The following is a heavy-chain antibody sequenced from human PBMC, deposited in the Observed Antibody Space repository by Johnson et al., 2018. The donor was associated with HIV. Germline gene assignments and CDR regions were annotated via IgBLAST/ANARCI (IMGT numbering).Heavy chain of an antibody. J-gene: IGHJ3*02. CDR3: ALKQRVTMDDAFDI. CDR2: ISYDGSNK. V-gene: IGHV3-30*03. CDR1: GFTFSSYG. D-gene: IGHD6-25*01. Sequence: QVQLVESGGGVVRPGGSLRLSCAASGFTFSSYGMHWVRQAPGKGLEWVAVISYDGSNKYYADSVKGRFTISRDNSKNTLYLQMNSLRAEDTAVYYCALKQRVTMDDAFDIWGQGTMVTVSS.